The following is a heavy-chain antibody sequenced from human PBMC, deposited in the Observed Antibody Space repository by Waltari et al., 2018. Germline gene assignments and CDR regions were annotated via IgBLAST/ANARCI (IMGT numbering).Heavy chain of an antibody. D-gene: IGHD2-2*01. CDR3: ARGRGRYCSSTSCYPAYYYYYGMDV. J-gene: IGHJ6*02. Sequence: QVQLQQWGAGLLKPSETLSLTCAVYGGSFSGYYWSWLRPPPGTGLVWVGEINHSGSTNYNPSLKSRVTISVDTSKNQFSLKLSSVTAADTAVYYCARGRGRYCSSTSCYPAYYYYYGMDVWGQGTTVTVSS. CDR2: INHSGST. V-gene: IGHV4-34*01. CDR1: GGSFSGYY.